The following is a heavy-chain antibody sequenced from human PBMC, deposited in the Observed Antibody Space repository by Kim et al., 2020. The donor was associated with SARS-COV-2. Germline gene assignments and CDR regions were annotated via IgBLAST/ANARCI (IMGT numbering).Heavy chain of an antibody. V-gene: IGHV1-18*01. Sequence: ASVKVSCKASGYTFTSYGISWVRQAPGQGLEWMGWISAYNGNTNYAQKLQGRVTMTTDTSTSTAYMELRSLRSDDTAVYYCAVLAYCGGDCYEGRAWFDPWGQGTLVTVSS. D-gene: IGHD2-21*02. J-gene: IGHJ5*02. CDR2: ISAYNGNT. CDR3: AVLAYCGGDCYEGRAWFDP. CDR1: GYTFTSYG.